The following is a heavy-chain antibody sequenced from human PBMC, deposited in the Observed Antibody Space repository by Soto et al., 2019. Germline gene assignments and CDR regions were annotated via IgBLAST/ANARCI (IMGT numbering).Heavy chain of an antibody. CDR1: GYTFTSYY. CDR3: XXXXXXMAAAGGLDFDY. CDR2: INPSGGST. Sequence: QVQLVQSGAEVKKPGASVKVSCKASGYTFTSYYMHWVRQAPGQGLEWMGIINPSGGSTSYAQKFQGRVTMTRDTSTSTVYMELSSLRSEDTAVYXXXXXXXXMAAAGGLDFDYWGQGTLVTVSS. V-gene: IGHV1-46*01. D-gene: IGHD6-13*01. J-gene: IGHJ4*02.